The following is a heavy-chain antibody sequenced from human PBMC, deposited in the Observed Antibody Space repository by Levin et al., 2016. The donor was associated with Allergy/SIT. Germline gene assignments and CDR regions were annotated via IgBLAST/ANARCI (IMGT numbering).Heavy chain of an antibody. J-gene: IGHJ4*02. CDR3: AYLPFRGPDY. V-gene: IGHV3-74*01. CDR1: GFTFSSYW. CDR2: INSDGSST. Sequence: GESLKISCAASGFTFSSYWLHWLRQAPGKGLEWVSQINSDGSSTNYADFVKGRFTISRDNAKKTLYLEMNSLRAEDTAVYYCAYLPFRGPDYWGQGTLVTVSS. D-gene: IGHD3-10*01.